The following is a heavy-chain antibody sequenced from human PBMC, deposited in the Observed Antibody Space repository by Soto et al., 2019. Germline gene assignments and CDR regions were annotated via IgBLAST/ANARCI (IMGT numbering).Heavy chain of an antibody. J-gene: IGHJ6*02. D-gene: IGHD2-15*01. CDR1: GYTFTSYY. CDR3: AREGLVVYGMDV. CDR2: INPSGGST. V-gene: IGHV1-46*01. Sequence: ASVKVSCKASGYTFTSYYMHWVRQAPGQGLEWMGIINPSGGSTSYAQKFQGRVTMTRDTSTSTVYMELSSLRSEDTAVHYCAREGLVVYGMDVWGQGTTVTVSS.